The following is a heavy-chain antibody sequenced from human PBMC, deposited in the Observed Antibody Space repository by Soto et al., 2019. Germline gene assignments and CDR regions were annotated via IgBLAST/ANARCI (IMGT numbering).Heavy chain of an antibody. CDR3: ARDYSGRVDY. CDR2: INHSGST. Sequence: QVQLQQWGAGLLKPSETLSLTCAVYGGSFSGYYWSWIRQPPGKGLEWIGEINHSGSTNYNPSLNSRVTISVDTSKNQFSLKLSSVTAADTAVYYCARDYSGRVDYWGQGTLVTVSS. CDR1: GGSFSGYY. D-gene: IGHD1-26*01. J-gene: IGHJ4*02. V-gene: IGHV4-34*01.